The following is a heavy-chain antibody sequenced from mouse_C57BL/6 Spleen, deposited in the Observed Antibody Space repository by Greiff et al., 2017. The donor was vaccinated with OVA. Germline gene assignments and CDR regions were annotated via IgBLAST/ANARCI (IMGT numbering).Heavy chain of an antibody. D-gene: IGHD1-1*01. V-gene: IGHV1-59*01. CDR3: AYGSSPFAY. J-gene: IGHJ3*01. Sequence: QVQLQQPGAELVRPGTSVKLSCTASGYTFTSSWMHWVKQRPGQGLEWIGVIDPSDSYNNYNPQFKGKATLPVDTSSSTAYMQLSSLTSEDSAVYYCAYGSSPFAYWGQGTLVTVSA. CDR1: GYTFTSSW. CDR2: IDPSDSYN.